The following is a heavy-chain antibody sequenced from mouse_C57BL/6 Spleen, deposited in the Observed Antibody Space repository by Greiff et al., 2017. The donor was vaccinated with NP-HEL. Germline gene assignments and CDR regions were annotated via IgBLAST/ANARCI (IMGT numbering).Heavy chain of an antibody. CDR3: ARRDGYQAWFAY. D-gene: IGHD2-3*01. V-gene: IGHV5-6*01. J-gene: IGHJ3*01. CDR2: ISSGGSYT. CDR1: GFTFSSYG. Sequence: EVQLVESGGDLVKPGGSLKLSCAASGFTFSSYGMSWVRQTPDKRLEWVATISSGGSYTYYPDSVKGRFTISRDNAKNTLYRQMSSLKSEDTAMYYGARRDGYQAWFAYWGQGTLVTVSA.